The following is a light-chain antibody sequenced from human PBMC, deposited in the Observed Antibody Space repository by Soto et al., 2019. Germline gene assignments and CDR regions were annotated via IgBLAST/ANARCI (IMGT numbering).Light chain of an antibody. Sequence: ALSLSQGTQSLSQRQRARLSCRASQSVSSSYLAWYQQQPGQAPRLLIYGASSRATGIPDRFSGSGCGTDFTLTISRREPEDVAVYYCQQYGSSPPEMTFGRGTKVDIK. CDR1: QSVSSSY. CDR2: GAS. J-gene: IGKJ4*01. V-gene: IGKV3-20*01. CDR3: QQYGSSPPEMT.